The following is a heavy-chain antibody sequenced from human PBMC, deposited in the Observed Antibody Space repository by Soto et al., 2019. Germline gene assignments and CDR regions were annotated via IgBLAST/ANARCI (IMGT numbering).Heavy chain of an antibody. CDR2: IYYSGST. CDR1: GGSISSYY. J-gene: IGHJ6*03. V-gene: IGHV4-59*01. CDR3: ARDLQSPDYYYYYMDV. Sequence: SETLSLTCTVSGGSISSYYWSWIRQPPGKGLEWIGYIYYSGSTNYNPSLKSRVTISVDTSKNQFSLKLSSVTAADTAVYYCARDLQSPDYYYYYMDVWGKGTTVTVSS.